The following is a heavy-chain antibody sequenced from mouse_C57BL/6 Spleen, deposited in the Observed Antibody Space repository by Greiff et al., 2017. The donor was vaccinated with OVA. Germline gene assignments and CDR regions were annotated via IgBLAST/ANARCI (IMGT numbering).Heavy chain of an antibody. CDR2: IDPETGGT. CDR1: GYTFTDYE. Sequence: QVQLQQSGAELVRPGASVTLSCKASGYTFTDYEMHWVKQTPVHGLEWIGAIDPETGGTAYNQKFKGKAILTADKSSSTAYMELSRLTSEDSAVDYGTREETWDYRGYAMDYWGQGTSVTVSS. J-gene: IGHJ4*01. V-gene: IGHV1-15*01. D-gene: IGHD2-4*01. CDR3: TREETWDYRGYAMDY.